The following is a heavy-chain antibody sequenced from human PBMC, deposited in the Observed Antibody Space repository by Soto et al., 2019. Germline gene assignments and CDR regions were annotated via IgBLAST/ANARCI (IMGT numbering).Heavy chain of an antibody. CDR1: GYSFTVYY. J-gene: IGHJ4*02. D-gene: IGHD1-26*01. CDR2: INPNSGAT. CDR3: ARDRGGGCFXY. V-gene: IGHV1-2*04. Sequence: ASVKGSCKASGYSFTVYYLHWVRQAPGQGLEWMGWINPNSGATNYAQKFQGWVTMTWDTSISTAYMELSRLRSDDTAVYYCARDRGGGCFXYWGQGTLVXVSS.